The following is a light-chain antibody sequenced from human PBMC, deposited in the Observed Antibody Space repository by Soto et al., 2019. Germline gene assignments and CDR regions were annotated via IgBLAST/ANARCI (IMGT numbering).Light chain of an antibody. V-gene: IGKV2-30*01. CDR1: ESLVSSVGITY. Sequence: VVMKQSRLSLPVTLGQPACISCRSGESLVSSVGITYVSWLQQRPGQAPRRLIYRVSSRESGVPDKISGGGSGTEFTLKISSVEAEDVGVYYCMQGSHWPGTFGQGTKVDIK. J-gene: IGKJ1*01. CDR3: MQGSHWPGT. CDR2: RVS.